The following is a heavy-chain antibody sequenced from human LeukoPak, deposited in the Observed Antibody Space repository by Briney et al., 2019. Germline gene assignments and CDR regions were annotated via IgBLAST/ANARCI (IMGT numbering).Heavy chain of an antibody. D-gene: IGHD3-9*01. J-gene: IGHJ3*02. CDR3: ARRTAPFDWLLFAFDM. V-gene: IGHV4-39*01. Sequence: SETLSLTCIVSGGSINSSSYYWGWIRQPPGKGLEWIASIYYTGRTYYNPSLKSRVTISVDTSKNQFSLKLSSVAAAETAVYYCARRTAPFDWLLFAFDMWGQGTMVTVSS. CDR1: GGSINSSSYY. CDR2: IYYTGRT.